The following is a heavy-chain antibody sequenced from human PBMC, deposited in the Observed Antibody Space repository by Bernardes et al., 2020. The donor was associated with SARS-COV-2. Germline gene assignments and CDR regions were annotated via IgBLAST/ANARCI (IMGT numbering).Heavy chain of an antibody. CDR2: INSDGSST. Sequence: GGSLRLSCAAAGFTFSSYWMHWVRQAAGKGPVWVSRINSDGSSTKYADSVKGRFTFSRDNAKNTLYLQMNSLRAEDTAVYYCARDPGNYKIDYWGQGTLVTVSS. D-gene: IGHD3-22*01. CDR3: ARDPGNYKIDY. CDR1: GFTFSSYW. V-gene: IGHV3-74*03. J-gene: IGHJ4*02.